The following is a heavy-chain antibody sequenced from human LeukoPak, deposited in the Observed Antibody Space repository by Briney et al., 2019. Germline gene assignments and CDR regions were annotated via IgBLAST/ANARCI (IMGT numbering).Heavy chain of an antibody. CDR3: AKCSDYVWGSYKRGGSS. CDR1: GFTVSSNY. CDR2: IYSGGST. J-gene: IGHJ4*02. Sequence: PGGSLRLSCAASGFTVSSNYMSWVRQAPGKGLEWVSVIYSGGSTYYADSVKGRFTISRDNSKNTLYLQMNSLRAEDTAVYYCAKCSDYVWGSYKRGGSSWGQGTLVTVSS. D-gene: IGHD3-16*01. V-gene: IGHV3-66*01.